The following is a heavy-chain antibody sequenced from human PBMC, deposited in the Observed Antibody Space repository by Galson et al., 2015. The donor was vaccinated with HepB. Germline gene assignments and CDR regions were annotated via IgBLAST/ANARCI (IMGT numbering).Heavy chain of an antibody. CDR1: GDSVSSHSAA. V-gene: IGHV6-1*01. D-gene: IGHD4-23*01. CDR2: TYYRSKWYN. J-gene: IGHJ3*02. CDR3: ARAAPVADAFDI. Sequence: CAISGDSVSSHSAAWNWIRQSPSRGLEWLGRTYYRSKWYNDYAVSVKSRITINPDTSKNQFSLQLNSVTPEDTAVYYCARAAPVADAFDIWGQGTMVTVSS.